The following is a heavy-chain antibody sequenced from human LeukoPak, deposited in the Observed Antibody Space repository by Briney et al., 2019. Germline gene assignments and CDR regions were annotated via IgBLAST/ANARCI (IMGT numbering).Heavy chain of an antibody. V-gene: IGHV4-30-4*01. Sequence: PSETLSLTCAVSGGSISSGDYYWSWIRQPPGKGLGWIGYIYYSGSTYYNPSLKSRVTISVDTSKNQFSLKLSSVTAADTAVYYCARGDTAMVTRYFDYWGQGTLVTVSS. CDR1: GGSISSGDYY. CDR2: IYYSGST. CDR3: ARGDTAMVTRYFDY. D-gene: IGHD5-18*01. J-gene: IGHJ4*02.